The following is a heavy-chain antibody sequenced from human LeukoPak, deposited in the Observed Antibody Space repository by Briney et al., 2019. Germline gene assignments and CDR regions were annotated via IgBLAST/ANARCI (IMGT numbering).Heavy chain of an antibody. CDR1: GFTFSSYG. Sequence: PGGSLRLSCAASGFTFSSYGMNWVRQAPGKGLEWISYISSSSSNIYYADSVKGRFTISRDNAKNSLYFQMNSVRDEDTAVYYCARDWGLSGYVLDHWGQGTLVTVSS. J-gene: IGHJ4*02. CDR2: ISSSSSNI. D-gene: IGHD6-25*01. V-gene: IGHV3-48*02. CDR3: ARDWGLSGYVLDH.